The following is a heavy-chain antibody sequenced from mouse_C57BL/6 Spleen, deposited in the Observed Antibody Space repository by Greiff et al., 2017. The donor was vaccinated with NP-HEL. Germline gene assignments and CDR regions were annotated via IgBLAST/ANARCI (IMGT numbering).Heavy chain of an antibody. Sequence: EVQGVESGPELVKPGASVKISCKASGYTFTDYYMNWVKQSHGKSLEWIGDINPNNGGTSYNQKFKGKATLTVDKSSSTAYMELRSLTSEDSAVYYCARWTTTGAMDYWGQGTSVTVSS. CDR2: INPNNGGT. CDR1: GYTFTDYY. D-gene: IGHD1-1*01. J-gene: IGHJ4*01. V-gene: IGHV1-26*01. CDR3: ARWTTTGAMDY.